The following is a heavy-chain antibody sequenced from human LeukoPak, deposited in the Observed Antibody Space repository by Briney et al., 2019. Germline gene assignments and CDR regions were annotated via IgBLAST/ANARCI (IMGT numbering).Heavy chain of an antibody. V-gene: IGHV3-30-3*01. D-gene: IGHD6-13*01. CDR3: ARDNYSSSWYKGEFVY. J-gene: IGHJ4*02. Sequence: GSLRLSCAASGSTFNNYAMHWVRQAPGKGLEWVAVISYDGSNKYYADSVKGRFTISRDNSKNTLSLQMNSLRTEDTAVYFCARDNYSSSWYKGEFVYWGQGTLVTVSS. CDR2: ISYDGSNK. CDR1: GSTFNNYA.